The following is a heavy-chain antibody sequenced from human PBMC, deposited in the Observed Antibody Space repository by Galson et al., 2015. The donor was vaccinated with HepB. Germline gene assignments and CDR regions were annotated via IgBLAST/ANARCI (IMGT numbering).Heavy chain of an antibody. J-gene: IGHJ3*02. D-gene: IGHD2-15*01. CDR2: INPNSGGT. V-gene: IGHV1-2*02. CDR1: GYTFTGYY. Sequence: SVTVSCKASGYTFTGYYMHWVRQAPGQGLEWMGWINPNSGGTNYARKFQGRVTMTRDTSTSTVYMELSSLRSEDTAVYYCARASCSGGSCPRGVLSAFDIWGQGTMVTVSS. CDR3: ARASCSGGSCPRGVLSAFDI.